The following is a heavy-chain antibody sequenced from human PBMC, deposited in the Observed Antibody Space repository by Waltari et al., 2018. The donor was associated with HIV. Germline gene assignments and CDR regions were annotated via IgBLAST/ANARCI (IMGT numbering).Heavy chain of an antibody. V-gene: IGHV3-15*04. J-gene: IGHJ4*02. Sequence: EVQLVESGGGLVKPGGSLRLSCAASGFTFSNAWMSWVRQAPGKGLEWFGRIESKADGGTTDYAAPVKGRFTISRDDSKNTLYLQMNSLKTEDTALYYCTHHDSGGDYNAHPPLVDWGQGTLVTVSS. CDR2: IESKADGGTT. CDR1: GFTFSNAW. D-gene: IGHD3-22*01. CDR3: THHDSGGDYNAHPPLVD.